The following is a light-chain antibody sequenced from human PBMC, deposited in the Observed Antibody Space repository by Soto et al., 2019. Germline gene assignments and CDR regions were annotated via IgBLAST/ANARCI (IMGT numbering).Light chain of an antibody. V-gene: IGKV3-20*01. CDR1: QSVSSSY. J-gene: IGKJ3*01. CDR2: GAS. Sequence: EIVLTQSPGTLSLSPGERATLSCRPSQSVSSSYLGWYQQKPGQAPRLLIYGASSRATGIPDRFSGSGSGTDFTLTISRLEPEDFAVYYCQQYGSSRGFTFGPGTKVDIK. CDR3: QQYGSSRGFT.